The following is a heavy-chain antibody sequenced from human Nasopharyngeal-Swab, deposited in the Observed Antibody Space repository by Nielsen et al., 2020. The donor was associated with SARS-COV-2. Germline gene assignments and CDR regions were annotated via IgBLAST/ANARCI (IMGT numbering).Heavy chain of an antibody. Sequence: VRQAPGKGLEWVSSISSSSSYIYYADSVKGRFTISRDNTKNSLYLQMNSLRAEDTAVYYCARDGLAYDFWRAYFIDVWGQGTTVTVSS. D-gene: IGHD3/OR15-3a*01. CDR2: ISSSSSYI. CDR3: ARDGLAYDFWRAYFIDV. V-gene: IGHV3-21*01. J-gene: IGHJ6*02.